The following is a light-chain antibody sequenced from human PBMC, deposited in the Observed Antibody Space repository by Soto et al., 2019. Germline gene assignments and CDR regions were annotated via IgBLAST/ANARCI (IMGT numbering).Light chain of an antibody. V-gene: IGKV3-11*01. CDR1: QSVSSY. CDR3: QQRSNWPRT. CDR2: DAS. J-gene: IGKJ1*01. Sequence: IVLTQSPATLSLSPGERATLSCRAGQSVSSYLAWYQQKPGQAPRLLIYDASNRATGIPARFSGSGSGTDFTLTISSLAPEDFAVYYCQQRSNWPRTFGQGTKVDIK.